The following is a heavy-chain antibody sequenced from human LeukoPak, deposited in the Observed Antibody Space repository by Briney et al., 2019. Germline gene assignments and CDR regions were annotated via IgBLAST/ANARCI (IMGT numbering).Heavy chain of an antibody. CDR2: IYYSGST. CDR1: GDSIRSYY. Sequence: SETLSLTCTVSGDSIRSYYWSWIRQPPGKGLEWIGYIYYSGSTNYNPSLKSRVTISVDTSKNQFSLKLSSVTAADRAVYYCARLGSYLADYWGQGTLVTVSS. D-gene: IGHD1-26*01. V-gene: IGHV4-59*01. CDR3: ARLGSYLADY. J-gene: IGHJ4*02.